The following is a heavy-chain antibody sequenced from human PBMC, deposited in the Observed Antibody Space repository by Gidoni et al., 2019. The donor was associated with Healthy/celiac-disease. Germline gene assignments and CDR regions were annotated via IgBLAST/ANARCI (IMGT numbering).Heavy chain of an antibody. J-gene: IGHJ4*02. V-gene: IGHV3-30*18. CDR3: AKDGCSSTSCYYFDY. CDR1: GFTFSSYG. D-gene: IGHD2-2*01. CDR2: ISYDGSNK. Sequence: QVQLVESGGGVVQPGRSLRLSCAASGFTFSSYGMHWVRQAPGKGLEWVAVISYDGSNKYYADSVKGRFTISRDNSKNTLYLQMNSLRAEDTAVYYCAKDGCSSTSCYYFDYWGQGTLVTVSS.